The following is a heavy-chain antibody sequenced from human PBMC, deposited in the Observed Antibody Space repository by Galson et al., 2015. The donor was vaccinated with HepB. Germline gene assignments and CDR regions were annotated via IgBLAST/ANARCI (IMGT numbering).Heavy chain of an antibody. CDR1: GFTFSNAW. D-gene: IGHD4-17*01. CDR3: TTVDYGDYVTDIDY. J-gene: IGHJ4*02. Sequence: SLRLSCAASGFTFSNAWMSWVRQAPGKGLEWVGRIKSKTDGGTTDYAAPVKGRFTISRDDSKNTLYLQMNSLKTEDTAVYYCTTVDYGDYVTDIDYWGQETLVTVSS. V-gene: IGHV3-15*01. CDR2: IKSKTDGGTT.